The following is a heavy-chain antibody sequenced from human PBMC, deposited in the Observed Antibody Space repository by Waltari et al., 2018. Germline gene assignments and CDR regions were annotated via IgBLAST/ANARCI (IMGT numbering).Heavy chain of an antibody. D-gene: IGHD2-15*01. Sequence: QLQESGPGLVKPSGTLSLTCAVSGDSMSSTYCWSWVRQPPGKGLEWMGKVRGDGKTNYNPSFASRVTISLDTYNNQFSLKVTSATAADTAVYYCARDRGRGLYLDSWGPGILVTVSP. V-gene: IGHV4-4*02. CDR3: ARDRGRGLYLDS. CDR2: VRGDGKT. J-gene: IGHJ4*02. CDR1: GDSMSSTYC.